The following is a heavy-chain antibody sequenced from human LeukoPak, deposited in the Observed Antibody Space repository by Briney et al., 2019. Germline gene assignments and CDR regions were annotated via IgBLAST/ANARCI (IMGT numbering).Heavy chain of an antibody. CDR2: IYYSGST. J-gene: IGHJ6*02. Sequence: PSQTLSLTCTVSGVSISSGGYYWSWVRQHPGKGLEWIGYIYYSGSTFYNPSLESRLTISLDTSTNQFFLKLYTVTSADTAVYYCATTGGGSCSSGHCSLLYGMDVWGQGTTVTVSS. D-gene: IGHD2-15*01. CDR3: ATTGGGSCSSGHCSLLYGMDV. V-gene: IGHV4-31*03. CDR1: GVSISSGGYY.